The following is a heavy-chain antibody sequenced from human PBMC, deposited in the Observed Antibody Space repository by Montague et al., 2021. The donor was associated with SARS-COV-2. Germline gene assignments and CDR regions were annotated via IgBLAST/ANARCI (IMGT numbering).Heavy chain of an antibody. V-gene: IGHV4-59*01. Sequence: SETLSLTCPVSGGSISSNYWNWIRQPPGRGLEWIGYIYYSGSTNYNPSLESRVTISADTSKNHFSLKLRSVTAADTAVYYCAREISGPDYFDYWGQGTLVTVSS. CDR1: GGSISSNY. CDR2: IYYSGST. CDR3: AREISGPDYFDY. J-gene: IGHJ4*02. D-gene: IGHD3-10*01.